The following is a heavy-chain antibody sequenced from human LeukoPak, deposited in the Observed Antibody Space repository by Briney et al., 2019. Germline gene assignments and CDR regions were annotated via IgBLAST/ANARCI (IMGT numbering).Heavy chain of an antibody. Sequence: GGSLRLSCAAPGFSFSNYAIRSVRQAPGNWLELVSAVSGSGGSTYYADSVKGRFTISRDNSKNTLYLKMNSLRAEDTAVYYCAKGPLVPAATYYFAYWGQGTLVSVSS. V-gene: IGHV3-23*01. D-gene: IGHD2-2*01. CDR3: AKGPLVPAATYYFAY. J-gene: IGHJ4*02. CDR1: GFSFSNYA. CDR2: VSGSGGST.